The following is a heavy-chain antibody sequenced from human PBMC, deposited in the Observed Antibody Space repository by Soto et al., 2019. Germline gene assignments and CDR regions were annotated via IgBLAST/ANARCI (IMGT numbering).Heavy chain of an antibody. Sequence: GGSLRLSCAASGFTFSSYGMHWVRQAPGKGLEWVAVISYDGSNKYYADSVKGRFTISRDNSKNTLYLQMNSLRAEDTAVYYCAKIPGGAAALNFWGQGTLVTVSS. CDR1: GFTFSSYG. CDR2: ISYDGSNK. D-gene: IGHD6-13*01. J-gene: IGHJ4*02. CDR3: AKIPGGAAALNF. V-gene: IGHV3-30*18.